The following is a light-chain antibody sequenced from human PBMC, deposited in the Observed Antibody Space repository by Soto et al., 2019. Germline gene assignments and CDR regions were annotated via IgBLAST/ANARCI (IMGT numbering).Light chain of an antibody. Sequence: DIVLTQSPDSLAVSLGERATINCKSSQSVLHSSNDKNYLAWYQQKEGKPPKLLIYWASTRESGVPDRFSGSGSGTDFTLTFGSLQAEDVAVYYCQQYYSDPPITFGQGTRLEIK. V-gene: IGKV4-1*01. CDR3: QQYYSDPPIT. CDR1: QSVLHSSNDKNY. J-gene: IGKJ5*01. CDR2: WAS.